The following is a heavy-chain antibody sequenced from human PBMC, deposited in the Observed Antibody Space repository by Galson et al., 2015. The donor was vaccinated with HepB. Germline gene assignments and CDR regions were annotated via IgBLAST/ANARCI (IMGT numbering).Heavy chain of an antibody. D-gene: IGHD2-15*01. CDR2: ISHYNDDT. CDR1: GYTFAYG. CDR3: ARDRSHSLDF. V-gene: IGHV1-18*01. Sequence: SVKVSCKASGYTFAYGMTWVRQAPGQGLECVGWISHYNDDTKYAEKFQGRVTMTTDTSINTAYMELRSLTSDDTAISYCARDRSHSLDFWGQGTLVTVSS. J-gene: IGHJ4*02.